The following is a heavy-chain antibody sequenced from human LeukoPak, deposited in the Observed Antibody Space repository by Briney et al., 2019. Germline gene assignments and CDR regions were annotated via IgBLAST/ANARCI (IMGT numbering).Heavy chain of an antibody. V-gene: IGHV3-30-3*01. J-gene: IGHJ4*02. CDR3: TRRTLPSGIAAADSAETNDY. CDR2: VSYDGRTT. CDR1: FTFSTYS. Sequence: QPGTSLRLSCAFTFSTYSIHWVRQAPGKGLEWMAVVSYDGRTTFYTDSVRGRFTISRDNSKNTAYLQMNSLKTEDTAVYYCTRRTLPSGIAAADSAETNDYWGQGTLVTVSS. D-gene: IGHD6-13*01.